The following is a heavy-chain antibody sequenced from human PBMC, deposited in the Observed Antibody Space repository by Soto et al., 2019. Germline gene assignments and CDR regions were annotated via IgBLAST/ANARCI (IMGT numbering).Heavy chain of an antibody. CDR2: INKDGNET. CDR1: GFTFSNYW. CDR3: ARGNRYSSSPRFDP. D-gene: IGHD6-19*01. J-gene: IGHJ5*02. Sequence: PGGSLRLSCAASGFTFSNYWMHWVRQPPGEGLVWVARINKDGNETYYVDSVKGRFTISRDNAKNSLYLQMNSLRAEDTAVYYCARGNRYSSSPRFDPWGQGTLVTVSS. V-gene: IGHV3-7*03.